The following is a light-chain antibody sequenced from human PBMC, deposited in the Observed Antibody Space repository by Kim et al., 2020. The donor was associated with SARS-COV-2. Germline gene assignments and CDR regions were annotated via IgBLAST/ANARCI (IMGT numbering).Light chain of an antibody. J-gene: IGKJ5*01. Sequence: PGERVTLSCRASKSVSSSYLTWYQQKPGQAPRLLIYGASTRATGIPARFSGSGSGTDFTLTISSLQPEDFAVYYCQQDYNLPITFGQGTRLEIK. V-gene: IGKV3D-7*01. CDR3: QQDYNLPIT. CDR1: KSVSSSY. CDR2: GAS.